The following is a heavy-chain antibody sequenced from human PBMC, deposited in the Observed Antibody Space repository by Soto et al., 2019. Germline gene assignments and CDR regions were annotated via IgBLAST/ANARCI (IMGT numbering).Heavy chain of an antibody. Sequence: QVQLVQSGAEVKKPGASVKVSCKASGDTFTDYYIHWVRQAPGQGLEWMGTVNPSGGHTTYAQHFLGRMTLTRDTTPSTLYVELTSLRSEDPAVYYCASGGQVVVVTAALDYWGQGTLVTVSS. CDR3: ASGGQVVVVTAALDY. CDR2: VNPSGGHT. D-gene: IGHD2-21*02. CDR1: GDTFTDYY. J-gene: IGHJ4*02. V-gene: IGHV1-46*01.